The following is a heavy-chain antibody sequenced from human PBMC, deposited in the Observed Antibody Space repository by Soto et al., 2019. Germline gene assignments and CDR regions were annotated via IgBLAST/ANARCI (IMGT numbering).Heavy chain of an antibody. D-gene: IGHD3-10*01. V-gene: IGHV1-69*02. Sequence: QVQLVQSGAEVKKPGSSVKVSCKASGGTFSSYSISWVRQAPGQGLEWMGRIIPILGIANYAQKFQGRVTITADKSTSTAYMELSSLRPEDPAVYYCASSSRVLLDYWGQGTLVTVSS. CDR1: GGTFSSYS. CDR2: IIPILGIA. J-gene: IGHJ4*02. CDR3: ASSSRVLLDY.